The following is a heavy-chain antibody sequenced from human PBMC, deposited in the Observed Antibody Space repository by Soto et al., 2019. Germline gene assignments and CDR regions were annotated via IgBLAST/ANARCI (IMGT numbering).Heavy chain of an antibody. CDR1: GYTFTGYY. Sequence: ASVKVSCKASGYTFTGYYMRWVRQAPGQGLEWMGWINPDSGGTNYAQKFQGWVTMTRDTSISTAYMELSRLRSDDTAVYYCARGSGSYYYYYYGMDVWGQGTTVTVSS. CDR3: ARGSGSYYYYYYGMDV. D-gene: IGHD1-26*01. J-gene: IGHJ6*02. CDR2: INPDSGGT. V-gene: IGHV1-2*04.